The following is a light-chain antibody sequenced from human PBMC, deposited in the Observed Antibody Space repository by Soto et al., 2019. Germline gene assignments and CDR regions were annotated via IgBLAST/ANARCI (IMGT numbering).Light chain of an antibody. CDR1: QSVSSY. V-gene: IGKV3-11*01. J-gene: IGKJ1*01. Sequence: EIVLTQSPATLSLSPGERATLSCRASQSVSSYLAWYQQKSGQAPRLLIYDASNRATGIPARFSGSGSGTDFTLTISSLEPEDFAVYYCQQRSNWPPRWTFGQGTKVDIK. CDR2: DAS. CDR3: QQRSNWPPRWT.